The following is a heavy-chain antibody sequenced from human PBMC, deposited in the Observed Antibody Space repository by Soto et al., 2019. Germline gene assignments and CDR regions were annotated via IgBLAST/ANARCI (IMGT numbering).Heavy chain of an antibody. Sequence: EVQLVESGGGLVKPGGSLRLSCAASGFTFSNAWMNWVRQAPGKGLEWVGRIKSKTDGGTTDYAAPVKGRFTISRDDSKNTLDLKMNSQKADDTAVYYCTTRDYYYGMDVWGQGTTVTVSS. CDR3: TTRDYYYGMDV. CDR1: GFTFSNAW. V-gene: IGHV3-15*07. CDR2: IKSKTDGGTT. J-gene: IGHJ6*02.